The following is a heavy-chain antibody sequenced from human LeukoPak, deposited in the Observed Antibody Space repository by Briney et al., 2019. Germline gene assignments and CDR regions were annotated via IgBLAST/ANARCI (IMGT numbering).Heavy chain of an antibody. J-gene: IGHJ3*02. CDR2: FDPEDGET. V-gene: IGHV1-24*01. CDR3: ATDRYYYDSSGYFRYDASDI. Sequence: ASVKVSCKVSGYTLTELSMHWVRQAPGKGLEWMGGFDPEDGETIYAQKFQGRVTMTEDTSTDTAYMELSSLRSEDTAVYYCATDRYYYDSSGYFRYDASDIWGQGTMVTVSS. D-gene: IGHD3-22*01. CDR1: GYTLTELS.